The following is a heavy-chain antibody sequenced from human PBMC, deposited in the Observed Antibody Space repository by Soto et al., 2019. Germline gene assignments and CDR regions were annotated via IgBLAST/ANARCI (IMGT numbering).Heavy chain of an antibody. D-gene: IGHD5-12*01. Sequence: QVQLVQSGAEVKKPGSSVKVSCKASGGTFSSYAISWVRQAPGQGLEWMGGIIPIFGTANYAQKFQGRVTMTADESTSTAYKELGSLRSEDTAVYYCARDSLGGDSGYDPYNWFDPWGHGTLFTVSA. CDR1: GGTFSSYA. J-gene: IGHJ5*02. CDR2: IIPIFGTA. CDR3: ARDSLGGDSGYDPYNWFDP. V-gene: IGHV1-69*01.